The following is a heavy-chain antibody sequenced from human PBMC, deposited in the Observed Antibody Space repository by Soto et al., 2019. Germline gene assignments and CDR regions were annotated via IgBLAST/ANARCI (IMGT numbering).Heavy chain of an antibody. D-gene: IGHD6-13*01. CDR3: AREQQLTNNWFDP. CDR1: GYTFTSYA. J-gene: IGHJ5*02. Sequence: QIQLVQSGAEVKKPGASVKVSCKASGYTFTSYAMHWVRQAPGQRLEWMGWINAGNGNTKYSQKFQGRVTFTRDTSASTAYMELSSLRSEDTAVYYCAREQQLTNNWFDPWGQGTLVTVSS. V-gene: IGHV1-3*01. CDR2: INAGNGNT.